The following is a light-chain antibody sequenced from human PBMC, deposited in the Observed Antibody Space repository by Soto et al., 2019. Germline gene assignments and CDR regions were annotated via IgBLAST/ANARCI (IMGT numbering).Light chain of an antibody. J-gene: IGKJ2*01. CDR2: ASS. V-gene: IGKV1-39*01. Sequence: GDRVTITCRASQSISSYLNWYQQKPGKAPKLLIYASSNLQSGIQSRFSGSGSGTDFTLTISSLQPEDFATYYCQQSYSTRYTFGQGTKLEIK. CDR1: QSISSY. CDR3: QQSYSTRYT.